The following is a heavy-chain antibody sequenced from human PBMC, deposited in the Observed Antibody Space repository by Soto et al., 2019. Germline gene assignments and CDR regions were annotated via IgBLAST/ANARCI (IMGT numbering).Heavy chain of an antibody. CDR1: GFKFSNYA. J-gene: IGHJ4*02. Sequence: GGSLRLSCAASGFKFSNYAMSWVRQAPGKGLEWVSLISATGGGTYYTDSVKGRFTISKDNSHNTLYLQVHSLTAEDTAVYYCAKDRRAGGNSAFYFDFWGQGAQVTVSS. D-gene: IGHD3-16*01. V-gene: IGHV3-23*01. CDR3: AKDRRAGGNSAFYFDF. CDR2: ISATGGGT.